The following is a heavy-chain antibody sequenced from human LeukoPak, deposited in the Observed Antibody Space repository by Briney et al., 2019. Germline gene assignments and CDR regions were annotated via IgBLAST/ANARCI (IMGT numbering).Heavy chain of an antibody. CDR2: INHSGST. CDR1: GGSFSGYY. Sequence: PSETLSLTCAVYGGSFSGYYWSWIRQPPGKGLEWIGEINHSGSTNYNPSLKSRVTISVDTSKNQFSLKLSSVTAADTAVYYCARLMGGYSSSLGSSYWGQGTLVTVSS. J-gene: IGHJ4*02. D-gene: IGHD6-13*01. V-gene: IGHV4-34*01. CDR3: ARLMGGYSSSLGSSY.